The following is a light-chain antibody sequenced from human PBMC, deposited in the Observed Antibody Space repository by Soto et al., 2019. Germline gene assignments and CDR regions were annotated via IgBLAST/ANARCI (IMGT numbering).Light chain of an antibody. V-gene: IGLV2-14*01. CDR1: SSDIGGYKY. J-gene: IGLJ2*01. CDR3: SSYTSSSTLV. Sequence: QSALTQPVSVSGSPGQSITISCSGTSSDIGGYKYVSWYQQYPGKAPKVMIYEVSKRPPWISNRFSGYKSGNTASLTISGLQAEDEADYYCSSYTSSSTLVFGGGTKLTVL. CDR2: EVS.